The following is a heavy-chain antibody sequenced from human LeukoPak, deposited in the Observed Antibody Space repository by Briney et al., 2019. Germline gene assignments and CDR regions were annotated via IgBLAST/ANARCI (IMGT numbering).Heavy chain of an antibody. CDR1: GFTFITSA. CDR3: AKTGNPATGDY. D-gene: IGHD1-1*01. V-gene: IGHV3-23*01. J-gene: IGHJ4*02. CDR2: ISGGGTKT. Sequence: GGSLRLSCAASGFTFITSAMTWVRQAPGKGLEWVSLISGGGTKTYYVDSVKGRFTISRDNSKNTLYLQMSSLRAEDTAVYYCAKTGNPATGDYWGQGTLVTVSS.